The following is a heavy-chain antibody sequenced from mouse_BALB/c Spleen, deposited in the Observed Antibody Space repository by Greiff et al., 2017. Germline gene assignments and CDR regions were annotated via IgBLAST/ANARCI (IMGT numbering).Heavy chain of an antibody. CDR3: AKRRNLAMDY. CDR2: INPSSGYT. Sequence: QVQLQQSAAELARPGASVKMSCKASGYTFTSYTMHWVKQRPGQGLEWIGYINPSSGYTEYNQKFKDKTTLTADKSSSTAYMQLSSLTSEDSAVYYCAKRRNLAMDYWGQGTSVTVSS. V-gene: IGHV1-4*02. D-gene: IGHD2-1*01. CDR1: GYTFTSYT. J-gene: IGHJ4*01.